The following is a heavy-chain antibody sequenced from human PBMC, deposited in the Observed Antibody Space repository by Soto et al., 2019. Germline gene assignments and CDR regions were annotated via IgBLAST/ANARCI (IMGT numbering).Heavy chain of an antibody. D-gene: IGHD6-19*01. J-gene: IGHJ4*02. CDR3: ARDSFPSGWDFDY. CDR2: IWYDGSNK. V-gene: IGHV3-33*01. Sequence: QVQLVESGGGVVQPGRSLRLSCAASGFTFSSYGMHWVRQAPGKGLEWVAVIWYDGSNKYYADSVKGRFTISRDNSKNRLYLRMNSLRAEDTAVYYCARDSFPSGWDFDYWGQGTLVTVSS. CDR1: GFTFSSYG.